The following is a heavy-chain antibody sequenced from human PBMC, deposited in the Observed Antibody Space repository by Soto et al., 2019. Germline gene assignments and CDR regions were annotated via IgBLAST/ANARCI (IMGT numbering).Heavy chain of an antibody. D-gene: IGHD5-18*01. V-gene: IGHV4-59*01. Sequence: PSETLSLTCTVSGGSISSYYWSWIRQPPGKGLEWIGYIYYSGSTNYNPSLKSRVTISVDTSKNQFSLKLSSVTAADTAVYYCARSRGYSYGYDGYWGQGTLVTVSS. CDR3: ARSRGYSYGYDGY. CDR2: IYYSGST. J-gene: IGHJ4*02. CDR1: GGSISSYY.